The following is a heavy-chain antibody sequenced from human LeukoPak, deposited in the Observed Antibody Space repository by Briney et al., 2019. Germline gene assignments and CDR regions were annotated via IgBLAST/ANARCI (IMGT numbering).Heavy chain of an antibody. J-gene: IGHJ3*02. Sequence: GSSVKVSCKASGGTFSSYAISWVRQAPGQGLEWMGGIIPIFGTANYAQKFQGRVTITADKSTSTAYMELSSLRSEDTAVYYCARASTIRYCSGGSCYLDIWGQGTMVTVSS. D-gene: IGHD2-15*01. V-gene: IGHV1-69*06. CDR2: IIPIFGTA. CDR3: ARASTIRYCSGGSCYLDI. CDR1: GGTFSSYA.